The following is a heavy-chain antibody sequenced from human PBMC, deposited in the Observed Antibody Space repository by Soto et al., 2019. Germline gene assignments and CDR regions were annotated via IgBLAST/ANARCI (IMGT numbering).Heavy chain of an antibody. Sequence: QPGGSLRLCCAASGFTFSSCAMGWVRQAPGKGLEWVSDIIDSGGSTYYAESVKGRFTISRDNSKNTLYLQMNSLRAEDTAVFYCARDFGITMVRGVITDLYYFDYWGQGTLVTVSS. V-gene: IGHV3-23*01. CDR2: IIDSGGST. D-gene: IGHD3-10*01. J-gene: IGHJ4*02. CDR1: GFTFSSCA. CDR3: ARDFGITMVRGVITDLYYFDY.